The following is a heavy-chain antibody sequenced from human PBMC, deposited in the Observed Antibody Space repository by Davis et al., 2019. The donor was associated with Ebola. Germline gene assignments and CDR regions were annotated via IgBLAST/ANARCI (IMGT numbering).Heavy chain of an antibody. CDR3: ARGGYSSSWYSNYYYYYMDV. CDR2: IYTSGST. D-gene: IGHD6-13*01. V-gene: IGHV4-61*02. CDR1: GGSISSGGYY. Sequence: PSETLSLTCTVSGGSISSGGYYWSWIRQPAGKGLEWIGRIYTSGSTNYNPSLKSRVTMSVDTSKNQFSLKLSSVTAADTAVYYCARGGYSSSWYSNYYYYYMDVWGKGTTVTVSS. J-gene: IGHJ6*03.